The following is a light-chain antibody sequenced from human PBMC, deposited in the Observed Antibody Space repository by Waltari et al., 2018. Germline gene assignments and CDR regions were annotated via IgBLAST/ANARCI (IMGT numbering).Light chain of an antibody. CDR3: SSYAGSNTYI. Sequence: QAALTQPPSVSGSPGQSVTISCTGTSSDIGGYNYVSWYQQHPGKAPKLMIYDVTKRPSGVSDRFSGSKSGNTASLTISWLQPEDEADYYCSSYAGSNTYIFGAGTRLTVL. CDR1: SSDIGGYNY. J-gene: IGLJ1*01. V-gene: IGLV2-11*01. CDR2: DVT.